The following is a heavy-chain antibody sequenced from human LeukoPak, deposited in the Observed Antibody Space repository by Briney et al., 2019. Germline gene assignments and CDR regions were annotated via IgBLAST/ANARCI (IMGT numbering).Heavy chain of an antibody. V-gene: IGHV3-53*05. CDR2: IYSGGNT. Sequence: GGSLRLSCAASGFTVSSNFMSWVRQAPGKGLEWVSVIYSGGNTYYADSVKGRFTVSRDNSRNTLYLQMNNLRIEDSAVYYCTKAPLMSCTGAFCYPFDSWGQGVLVTVSS. J-gene: IGHJ4*02. D-gene: IGHD2-8*02. CDR1: GFTVSSNF. CDR3: TKAPLMSCTGAFCYPFDS.